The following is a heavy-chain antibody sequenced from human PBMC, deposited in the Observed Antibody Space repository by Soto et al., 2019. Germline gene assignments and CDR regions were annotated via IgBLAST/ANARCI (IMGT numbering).Heavy chain of an antibody. CDR3: ARAGEYQLIYGYYYYGMEV. CDR2: INPNTGDT. Sequence: ASVKVSCKASGYTFTEYFTHWVRQAPGQGLEWMGWINPNTGDTKYAQKFQGRVTMTRDTSISTAYMELSSLRSDDTAVYYCARAGEYQLIYGYYYYGMEVLGQGTTVIVSS. J-gene: IGHJ6*01. V-gene: IGHV1-2*02. CDR1: GYTFTEYF. D-gene: IGHD2-2*02.